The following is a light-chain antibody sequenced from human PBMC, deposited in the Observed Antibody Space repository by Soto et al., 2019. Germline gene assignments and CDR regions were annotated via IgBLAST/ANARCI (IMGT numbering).Light chain of an antibody. CDR2: GAS. V-gene: IGKV3-15*01. Sequence: VVMTLSAAILSVLPGERAALSCRASQSVSSNLAWYQQKPGQAPRLLMYGASTRATGVPARFSGSGSGTDFTLTISRLEPEDFAVYCCQQYGNSPITFGQGTLPEVK. CDR3: QQYGNSPIT. CDR1: QSVSSN. J-gene: IGKJ5*01.